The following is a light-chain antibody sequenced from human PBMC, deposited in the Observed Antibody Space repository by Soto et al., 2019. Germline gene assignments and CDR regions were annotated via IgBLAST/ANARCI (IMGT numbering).Light chain of an antibody. Sequence: QSVLTQPTSVSGSPGQSITISCSGTSSDVGSYSHVAWYQQFPGKTPKLIIYEVTYRPSGVSHRFSASKSGNTASLTISGLQAGDEADYYCISYTGSSTSYVFGTATKVTVL. CDR1: SSDVGSYSH. J-gene: IGLJ1*01. V-gene: IGLV2-14*01. CDR3: ISYTGSSTSYV. CDR2: EVT.